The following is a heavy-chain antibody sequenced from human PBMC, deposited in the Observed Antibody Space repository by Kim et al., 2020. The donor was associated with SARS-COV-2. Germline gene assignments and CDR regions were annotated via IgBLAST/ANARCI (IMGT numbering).Heavy chain of an antibody. CDR2: ISYDGSNK. CDR1: GFTFSSYA. J-gene: IGHJ5*02. CDR3: ASTIAVAGTYNWFDP. V-gene: IGHV3-30*04. D-gene: IGHD6-19*01. Sequence: GGSLRLSCAASGFTFSSYAMHWVRQAPGKGLEWVAVISYDGSNKYYADSVKGRFTISRDNSKNTLYLQMNSLRAEDTAVYYCASTIAVAGTYNWFDPWG.